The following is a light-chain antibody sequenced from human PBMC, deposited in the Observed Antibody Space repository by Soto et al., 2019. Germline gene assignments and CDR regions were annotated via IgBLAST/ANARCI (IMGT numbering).Light chain of an antibody. CDR2: EVS. CDR1: SSDVGGYNY. CDR3: SSYTSSSTWV. J-gene: IGLJ3*02. Sequence: QSALTQPASVSGSPGQSITISCTGTSSDVGGYNYVSWYQQHPGKAPQLLIYEVSNRPSGVSNRFSASKSGNTASLTISGLQAEDEADYYCSSYTSSSTWVFGGGTQLTVL. V-gene: IGLV2-14*01.